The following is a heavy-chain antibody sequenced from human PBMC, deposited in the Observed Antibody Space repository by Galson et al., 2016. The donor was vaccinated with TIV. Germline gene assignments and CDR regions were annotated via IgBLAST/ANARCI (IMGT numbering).Heavy chain of an antibody. D-gene: IGHD5-18*01. CDR3: AKCRNSAMDTYYYYYGMDV. V-gene: IGHV1-69*05. J-gene: IGHJ6*02. CDR2: IIPLFGAA. Sequence: SVKVSCKASGDTLSSFVISWVRQAPGQGLEWMGGIIPLFGAANYAQKFQGRVTISTDESTSTVYMELSGLKSGDTAMYYCAKCRNSAMDTYYYYYGMDVWGQGTTVTVSS. CDR1: GDTLSSFV.